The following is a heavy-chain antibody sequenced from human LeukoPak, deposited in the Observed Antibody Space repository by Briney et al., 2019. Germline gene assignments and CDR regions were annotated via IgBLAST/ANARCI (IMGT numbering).Heavy chain of an antibody. D-gene: IGHD4-23*01. CDR1: GFTLSDSW. Sequence: GSLRLSCTASGFTLSDSWIDWVRQAPGKGLEWIGEINHSGSTNYNPSLKSRVTISVDTSKNQFSLKLSSVTAADTAVYYCARDYGGKRYYYYGMDVWGQGTTVTVSS. V-gene: IGHV4-34*01. J-gene: IGHJ6*02. CDR3: ARDYGGKRYYYYGMDV. CDR2: INHSGST.